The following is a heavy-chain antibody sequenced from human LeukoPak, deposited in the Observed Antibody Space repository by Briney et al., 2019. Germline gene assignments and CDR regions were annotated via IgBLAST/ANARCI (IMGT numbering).Heavy chain of an antibody. CDR2: ISGGGANT. Sequence: GGSLRLSCVGSGFSFSSFAMSSVRQAPGKGLEWVSSISGGGANTYYTDSVKGRFTISRDDSKNMQFLQMNSLRPEDTAVYFCAKRITVAVGYYFDSWGQGTLVTVSS. V-gene: IGHV3-23*01. J-gene: IGHJ4*02. D-gene: IGHD6-19*01. CDR3: AKRITVAVGYYFDS. CDR1: GFSFSSFA.